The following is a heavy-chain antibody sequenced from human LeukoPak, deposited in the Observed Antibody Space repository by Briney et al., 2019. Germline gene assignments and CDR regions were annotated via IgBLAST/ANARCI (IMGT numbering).Heavy chain of an antibody. Sequence: PSETLSLTCAVYGGSFSGYYWSWIRQPPGKGLEWIGEINHSGSTNYNPSLKSRVTISVDTSKNQFSLKLSSVTAADTAVYYCARGGYDFWSGYPYYYYMDVWGKGTTVTVSS. CDR1: GGSFSGYY. J-gene: IGHJ6*03. D-gene: IGHD3-3*01. V-gene: IGHV4-34*01. CDR3: ARGGYDFWSGYPYYYYMDV. CDR2: INHSGST.